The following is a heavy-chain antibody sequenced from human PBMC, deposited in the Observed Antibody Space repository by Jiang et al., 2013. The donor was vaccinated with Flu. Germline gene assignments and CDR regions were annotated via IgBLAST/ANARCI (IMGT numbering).Heavy chain of an antibody. CDR1: GYTFTDYY. V-gene: IGHV1-2*04. D-gene: IGHD2-2*02. J-gene: IGHJ3*02. CDR2: INPNSGAT. CDR3: AKTRDHTSDHFDI. Sequence: SGAEVKKPGASVKVSCKASGYTFTDYYIHWVRQAPGQGLEWMGWINPNSGATNYAQNFQGWVTMTRDTSISTAYMEVNRLRSDDTAVYYCAKTRDHTSDHFDIWGQGTMVTVSA.